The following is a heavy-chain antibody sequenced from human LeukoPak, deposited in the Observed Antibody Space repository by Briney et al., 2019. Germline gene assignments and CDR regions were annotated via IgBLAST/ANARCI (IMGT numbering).Heavy chain of an antibody. D-gene: IGHD3/OR15-3a*01. CDR2: ISPYNGNT. V-gene: IGHV1-18*01. CDR3: AKLDSLYYFDY. CDR1: VYTFTSYG. J-gene: IGHJ4*02. Sequence: ASVKVSCKASVYTFTSYGISWVRQAPGQGLEWMGWISPYNGNTNYAQKFQGRVTITTDTSTTTAYMELRSLRSDDTAVYYCAKLDSLYYFDYWGQGTLVTVSS.